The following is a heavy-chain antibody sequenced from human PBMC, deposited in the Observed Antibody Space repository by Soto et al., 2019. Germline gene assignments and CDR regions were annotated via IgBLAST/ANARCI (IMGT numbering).Heavy chain of an antibody. J-gene: IGHJ5*02. V-gene: IGHV3-23*01. CDR2: ITDTGGDA. CDR3: ARGSTDSYPGSRIFDP. CDR1: GLTFGSRA. D-gene: IGHD3-10*01. Sequence: GGSLRLSCVASGLTFGSRAMTWVRQAPGEGLQWVSTITDTGGDAKYADSVRGRFVISRDNSKKTLYLQMTSLTAEDSAMYYCARGSTDSYPGSRIFDPWGQGTQVTVSS.